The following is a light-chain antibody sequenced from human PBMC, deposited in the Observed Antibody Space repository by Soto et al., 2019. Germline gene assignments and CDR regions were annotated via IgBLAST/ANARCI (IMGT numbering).Light chain of an antibody. CDR2: AAS. J-gene: IGKJ5*01. CDR1: QGISTY. Sequence: IQLTQSPSSLSASVGDRVTITCRASQGISTYLAWYQQKPGKAPKLLIYAASTLQSGVPSGFSGSGSGTDFTLTIDSLQPEDFATYYCQQLNAYPITLGQGTRLDIK. V-gene: IGKV1-9*01. CDR3: QQLNAYPIT.